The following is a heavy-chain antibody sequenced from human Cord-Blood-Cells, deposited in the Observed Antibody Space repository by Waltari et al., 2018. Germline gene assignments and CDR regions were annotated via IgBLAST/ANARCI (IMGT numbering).Heavy chain of an antibody. CDR3: ARDSSPYYYGSGSYFDWFDP. D-gene: IGHD3-10*01. Sequence: QVQLVQSGAEVKKPGASVKVSCKASGYTFTSYYMHWVRQAPGQGLEWMGIINPSGGSTSYAQKFQGRVTMTRDTSTSTVYMELSSLRSEDTAVYYCARDSSPYYYGSGSYFDWFDPWGQGTLVTVSS. V-gene: IGHV1-46*01. J-gene: IGHJ5*02. CDR1: GYTFTSYY. CDR2: INPSGGST.